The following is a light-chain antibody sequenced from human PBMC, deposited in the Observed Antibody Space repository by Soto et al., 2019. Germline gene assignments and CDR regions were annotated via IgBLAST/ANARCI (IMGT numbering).Light chain of an antibody. CDR2: VAS. Sequence: ESVLTQSPGTLSLSPGERATLSCRASQSVNSNYFAWYQQKPGQAPRLLIYVASTRATGIPDRFSGSGSGTDFTLTISRLEPEDSAVYYCQQYGSSPTWTFGQGTKVEIK. V-gene: IGKV3-20*01. CDR1: QSVNSNY. CDR3: QQYGSSPTWT. J-gene: IGKJ1*01.